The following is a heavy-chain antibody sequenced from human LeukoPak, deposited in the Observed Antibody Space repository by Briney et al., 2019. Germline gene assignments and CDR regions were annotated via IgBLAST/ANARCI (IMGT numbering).Heavy chain of an antibody. Sequence: GGSLRLSCAASGFTFSSYGVHWVRQAPGKGLEWVAIINQSGNLKYCVDSVKGRFTISRDNAMNSLYLQMNSLRAEDTAVYYCAGGDWYPYWGQGTLVTVSS. D-gene: IGHD6-19*01. V-gene: IGHV3-7*04. CDR3: AGGDWYPY. J-gene: IGHJ4*02. CDR1: GFTFSSYG. CDR2: INQSGNLK.